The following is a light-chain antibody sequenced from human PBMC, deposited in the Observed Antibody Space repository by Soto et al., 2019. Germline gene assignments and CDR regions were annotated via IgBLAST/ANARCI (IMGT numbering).Light chain of an antibody. CDR2: LAS. V-gene: IGKV1-9*01. CDR1: QDINNY. J-gene: IGKJ4*01. Sequence: DIQLTQSPSFLSASVGDRVTITCRASQDINNYLAWYQQKPGRTPNLLIYLASTLQNGVPSRFSGSGSGTEFTLTITSLQSEDFATYYCQYLNSFPLTFGGGTKVEIK. CDR3: QYLNSFPLT.